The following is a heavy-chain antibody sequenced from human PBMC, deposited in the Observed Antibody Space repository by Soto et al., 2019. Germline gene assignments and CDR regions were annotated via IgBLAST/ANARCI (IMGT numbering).Heavy chain of an antibody. Sequence: SETLCLTCTVAGDSIDTSRHYRGWIRQPPGKGLEWIGSIYYSGTTYYNPSLKSRVTISADTSKNQFSLKLSSVTAADTAVYYCARLKGAFTITTYNWFDPWGQGTLVTVSS. D-gene: IGHD3-22*01. CDR2: IYYSGTT. CDR1: GDSIDTSRHY. CDR3: ARLKGAFTITTYNWFDP. J-gene: IGHJ5*02. V-gene: IGHV4-39*01.